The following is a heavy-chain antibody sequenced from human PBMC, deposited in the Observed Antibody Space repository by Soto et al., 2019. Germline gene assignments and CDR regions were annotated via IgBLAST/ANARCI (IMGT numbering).Heavy chain of an antibody. V-gene: IGHV3-30-3*01. D-gene: IGHD2-21*02. CDR1: GFTFSSYA. CDR3: AREGGNCGGDCYEWFDP. CDR2: ISYDGSNK. Sequence: QVQLVESGGGVVQPGRSLRLSCAASGFTFSSYAMHWVRQAPGKGLEWVAVISYDGSNKYYADSVKGRFTISRDNSKNTLYLQMNSLGAEDTAVYYCAREGGNCGGDCYEWFDPWGQGTLVTVSS. J-gene: IGHJ5*02.